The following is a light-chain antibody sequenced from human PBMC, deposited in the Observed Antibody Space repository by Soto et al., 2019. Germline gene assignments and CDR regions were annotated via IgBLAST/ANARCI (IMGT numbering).Light chain of an antibody. V-gene: IGLV1-40*01. Sequence: QSVLTQTPSVSGAPGQKITMSCTGSSSNIGAGYDVHWYQQVPGAAPKFSIYADNNRPSGLPDRFSASKSGTSASLAITGLQGEDEANYYCQSYDTSLSGVIFGAGTKLTVL. CDR2: ADN. J-gene: IGLJ2*01. CDR3: QSYDTSLSGVI. CDR1: SSNIGAGYD.